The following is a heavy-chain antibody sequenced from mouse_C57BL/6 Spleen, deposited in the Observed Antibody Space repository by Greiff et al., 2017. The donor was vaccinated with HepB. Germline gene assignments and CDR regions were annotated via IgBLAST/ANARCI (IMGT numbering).Heavy chain of an antibody. CDR2: ISSGSSTI. Sequence: EVMLVESGGGLVKPGGSLKLSCAASGFTFSDYGMHWVRQAPEKGLEWVAYISSGSSTIYCADTVKGRFTISRDNAKNTLFLQMTSLRSDDTAMYYCARRPYYYGSEGYFDVWGTGTTVTVSS. CDR3: ARRPYYYGSEGYFDV. V-gene: IGHV5-17*01. J-gene: IGHJ1*03. CDR1: GFTFSDYG. D-gene: IGHD1-1*01.